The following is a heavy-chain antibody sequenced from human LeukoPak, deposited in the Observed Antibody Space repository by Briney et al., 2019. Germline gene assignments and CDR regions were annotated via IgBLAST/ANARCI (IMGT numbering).Heavy chain of an antibody. J-gene: IGHJ4*02. CDR2: ISGSGGRT. V-gene: IGHV3-23*01. Sequence: PGGSLRLSCAASGFTFSSYAMSWVRQAPGKGLEWVSAISGSGGRTYYADSVKGRFTISRDNSKNTLYLQMNSLRAEDTAVYYCAKEIYYYASGTYLRYFDYWGQGTLVTVSS. CDR1: GFTFSSYA. D-gene: IGHD3-10*01. CDR3: AKEIYYYASGTYLRYFDY.